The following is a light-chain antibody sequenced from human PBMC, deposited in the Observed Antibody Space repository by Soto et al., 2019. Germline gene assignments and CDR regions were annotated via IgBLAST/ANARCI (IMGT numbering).Light chain of an antibody. CDR1: SSDVGAYNY. CDR2: DVS. V-gene: IGLV2-14*03. CDR3: SSYTSSSALVL. J-gene: IGLJ2*01. Sequence: QSASVSGSPGQSITISCSGTSSDVGAYNYVSWYQQHPGKAPKLMIYDVSSRPSGVSNRFSGSKSGNTASLTISGLQAEDEADYYCSSYTSSSALVLFGGGTKLTVL.